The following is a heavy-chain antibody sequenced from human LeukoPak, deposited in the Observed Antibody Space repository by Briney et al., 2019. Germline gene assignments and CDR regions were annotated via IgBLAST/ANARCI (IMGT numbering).Heavy chain of an antibody. Sequence: SETLSLTCTVSGVSISSSYSYWGWIRQPPGMGLEWIGSIYYTGNTYYNASLKSQVSTSIDTSKNQFSLKLSSVTAADTAVYYCARGPPLYSGSYYSQYMDVWGKGTTVTVSS. CDR2: IYYTGNT. D-gene: IGHD1-26*01. CDR3: ARGPPLYSGSYYSQYMDV. J-gene: IGHJ6*03. CDR1: GVSISSSYSY. V-gene: IGHV4-39*07.